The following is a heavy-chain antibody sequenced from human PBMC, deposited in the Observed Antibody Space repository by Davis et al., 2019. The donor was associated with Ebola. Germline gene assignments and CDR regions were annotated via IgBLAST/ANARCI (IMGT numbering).Heavy chain of an antibody. CDR1: GFTLSSYA. D-gene: IGHD4-17*01. CDR3: AKASYGDYSLYYYYGMDV. V-gene: IGHV3-23*01. J-gene: IGHJ6*02. CDR2: ISGSGGST. Sequence: GGSLRLSCAASGFTLSSYAMSWVRQAPGKGLEWVSAISGSGGSTYYADSVKGRFTISRDNSKNTLYLQMNSLRAEDTAVYYCAKASYGDYSLYYYYGMDVWGQGTTVTVSS.